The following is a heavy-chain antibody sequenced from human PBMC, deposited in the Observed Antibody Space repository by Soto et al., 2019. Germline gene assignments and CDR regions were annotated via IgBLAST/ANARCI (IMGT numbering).Heavy chain of an antibody. D-gene: IGHD6-13*01. CDR3: ARGQVAAAGTRLYYYGMDV. J-gene: IGHJ6*02. Sequence: PWGSLRLSCAASGFTFSSYSMNWVRQAPGKGLERVSSISTSSSYIYYADSVKGRFTISRDNAKNSLYLQKYSLRAEDTAVYYCARGQVAAAGTRLYYYGMDVWGQGTTVTVSS. CDR2: ISTSSSYI. CDR1: GFTFSSYS. V-gene: IGHV3-21*01.